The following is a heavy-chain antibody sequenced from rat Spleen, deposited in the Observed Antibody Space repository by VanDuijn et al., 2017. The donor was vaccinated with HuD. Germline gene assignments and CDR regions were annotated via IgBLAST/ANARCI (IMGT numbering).Heavy chain of an antibody. V-gene: IGHV2-32*01. Sequence: QVQLKESGPGLVQPSETLSLTCTVSGFSLTSYNVHWVRQPPGKGLEWMGRMWYDGDTAYNSALKSRLSNSRDTSKSQVFLKMNSLQTEDTAMYFCARTTTVAGVMDAWGQGASVTVSS. CDR3: ARTTTVAGVMDA. CDR1: GFSLTSYN. D-gene: IGHD1-3*01. CDR2: MWYDGDT. J-gene: IGHJ4*01.